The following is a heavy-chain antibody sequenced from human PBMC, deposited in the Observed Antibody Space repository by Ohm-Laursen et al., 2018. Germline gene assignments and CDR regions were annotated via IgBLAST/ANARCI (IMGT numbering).Heavy chain of an antibody. J-gene: IGHJ4*02. V-gene: IGHV3-7*01. Sequence: GSLRLSCTASGFTFSSYWKSWVCHAPGKGLEWVANINQDGSEKYYEDSVKGRFTISRDNAKNSLYLQMNSLRAEDTAVYYCARDPQSDRGWGYSYGPYYFDYWGQGTLVTVSS. CDR3: ARDPQSDRGWGYSYGPYYFDY. CDR1: GFTFSSYW. CDR2: INQDGSEK. D-gene: IGHD5-18*01.